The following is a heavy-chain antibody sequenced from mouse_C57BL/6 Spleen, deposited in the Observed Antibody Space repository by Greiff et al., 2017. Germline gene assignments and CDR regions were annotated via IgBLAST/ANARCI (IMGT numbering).Heavy chain of an antibody. CDR3: ARFTTVVDCDV. CDR2: IYPRSGNT. Sequence: ESGAELARPGASVKLSCKASGYTFTSYGISWVKQRTGQGLEWIGEIYPRSGNTYYNEKFKGKATLTADKSSSTAYMELRSLTSEYSAVYFCARFTTVVDCDVWGTGTTVTVYS. V-gene: IGHV1-81*01. J-gene: IGHJ1*03. CDR1: GYTFTSYG. D-gene: IGHD1-1*01.